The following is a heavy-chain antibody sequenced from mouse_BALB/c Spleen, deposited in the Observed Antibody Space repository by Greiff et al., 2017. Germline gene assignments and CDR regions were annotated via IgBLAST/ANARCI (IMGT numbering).Heavy chain of an antibody. CDR3: AREEGYPYFAY. V-gene: IGHV1S41*01. Sequence: DLVKPGASVKLSCKASGYTFTSYWINWIKQRPGQGLEWIGRIAPGSGSTYYNEMFKGKATLTVDTSSSTAYIQLSSLSSEDSAVYICAREEGYPYFAYRGEGSTLTVS. CDR2: IAPGSGST. CDR1: GYTFTSYW. J-gene: IGHJ2*01. D-gene: IGHD2-2*01.